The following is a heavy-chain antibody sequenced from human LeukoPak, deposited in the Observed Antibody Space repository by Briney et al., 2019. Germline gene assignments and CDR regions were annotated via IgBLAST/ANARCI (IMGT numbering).Heavy chain of an antibody. V-gene: IGHV3-48*04. J-gene: IGHJ5*02. CDR2: ISDSSGTI. CDR1: GFTFSTYS. Sequence: PGGSLRLSCAASGFTFSTYSMNWVRQAPGKGLEWVSYISDSSGTIYYADSVRGRFTISRDNAKNSVYLQMNSLRAEDTAIYYCARAAGWFDPWGQGTLVTVSS. CDR3: ARAAGWFDP.